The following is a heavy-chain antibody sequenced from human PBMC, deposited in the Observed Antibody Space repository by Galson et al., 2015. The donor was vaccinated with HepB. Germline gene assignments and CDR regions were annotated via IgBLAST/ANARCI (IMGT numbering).Heavy chain of an antibody. CDR3: ATPRLHSNAFDI. J-gene: IGHJ3*02. V-gene: IGHV1-69*13. CDR2: IIPTFGIA. Sequence: SVKVSCKASGGTFSSYAISWVRQAPGQGLEWMGGIIPTFGIANYAQKFQGRVTITADESTSTAYMELSSLRSEDTAVYYCATPRLHSNAFDIWGQGTMVTVSS. CDR1: GGTFSSYA. D-gene: IGHD4-11*01.